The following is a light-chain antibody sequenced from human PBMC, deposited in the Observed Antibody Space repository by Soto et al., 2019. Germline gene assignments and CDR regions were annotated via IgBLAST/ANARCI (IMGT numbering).Light chain of an antibody. Sequence: EIVLTQSPGTLSLSPVERATLSGMASQSVSSSYLAWYQQKPGQAPRLLIYGASSRATGIPDRFSGSGSGTDFTLTISRLEPEDFAVYYCQQYGSSPRTFGQGTKVDIK. CDR3: QQYGSSPRT. V-gene: IGKV3-20*01. CDR1: QSVSSSY. CDR2: GAS. J-gene: IGKJ1*01.